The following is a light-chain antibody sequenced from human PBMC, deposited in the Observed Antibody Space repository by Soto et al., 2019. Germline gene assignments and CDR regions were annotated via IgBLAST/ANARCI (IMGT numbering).Light chain of an antibody. CDR3: RLYTLRSTLPLD. V-gene: IGLV2-14*01. J-gene: IGLJ1*01. Sequence: QSVLTQPASVSGSPVQSVTVSCIGTSSDVGGYNYVSWYQQHPGKAPKLMIYDVSNRPSGDSNRFSGSKAGNTASLTISGLHVVDGADYYCRLYTLRSTLPLDFGTGTKVTFL. CDR1: SSDVGGYNY. CDR2: DVS.